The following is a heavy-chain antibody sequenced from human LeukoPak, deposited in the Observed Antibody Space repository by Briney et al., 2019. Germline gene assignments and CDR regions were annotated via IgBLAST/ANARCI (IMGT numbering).Heavy chain of an antibody. J-gene: IGHJ2*01. CDR2: IYTSGNT. Sequence: SETLSLTCTVSGASISSYYWSWIRQPAGKGMEWIGRIYTSGNTNYNPSLKSRVTLSVDTSKNQFSLKLSSVTAADTAVYYCARGRDGDPYWYFDLWGRGTQVTVSS. V-gene: IGHV4-4*07. CDR3: ARGRDGDPYWYFDL. CDR1: GASISSYY.